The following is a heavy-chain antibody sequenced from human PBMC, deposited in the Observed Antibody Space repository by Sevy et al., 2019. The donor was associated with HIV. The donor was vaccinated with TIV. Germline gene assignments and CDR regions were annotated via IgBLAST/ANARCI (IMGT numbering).Heavy chain of an antibody. CDR1: GFTFSSYA. V-gene: IGHV3-30-3*01. D-gene: IGHD6-13*01. CDR3: ARGPSSSSRRAYYMDV. CDR2: ISYDGSNK. J-gene: IGHJ6*03. Sequence: GGSLRLSCAVSGFTFSSYAMHWVRQAPGKGLEWVAVISYDGSNKYYADSVKGRFTISRDNSKNTLYLQMNSLRAEDTAVYYCARGPSSSSRRAYYMDVWGKGTTVTVSS.